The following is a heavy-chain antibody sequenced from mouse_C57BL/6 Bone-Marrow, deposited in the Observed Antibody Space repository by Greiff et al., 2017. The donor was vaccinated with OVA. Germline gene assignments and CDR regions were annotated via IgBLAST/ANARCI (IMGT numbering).Heavy chain of an antibody. CDR1: GYTFTNYW. CDR3: ARWGYYGSSPRWYFDV. J-gene: IGHJ1*03. D-gene: IGHD1-1*01. V-gene: IGHV1-63*01. CDR2: IYPGGGYT. Sequence: QVQLQQSGAELVRPGTSVKMSCKASGYTFTNYWIGWAKQRPGHGLEWIGDIYPGGGYTNYNEKFKGKATLTADKSSSTAYMQFSSLTSEDSAIDYCARWGYYGSSPRWYFDVWGTGTTVTVSS.